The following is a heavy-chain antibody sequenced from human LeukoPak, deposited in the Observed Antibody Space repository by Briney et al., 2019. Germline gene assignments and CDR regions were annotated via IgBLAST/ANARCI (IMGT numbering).Heavy chain of an antibody. V-gene: IGHV1-46*01. CDR2: INPSGGST. D-gene: IGHD3-22*01. J-gene: IGHJ4*02. CDR1: GYTFTSYY. Sequence: ASVKVSCKASGYTFTSYYMHWVRQAPGQGLEWMGIINPSGGSTSYAQKFQGRVTMTRDMSTSTVYMELSSLRSEDTAVYYCARVHDKYYYDSSGHVYFDYWGQGTLVTVSS. CDR3: ARVHDKYYYDSSGHVYFDY.